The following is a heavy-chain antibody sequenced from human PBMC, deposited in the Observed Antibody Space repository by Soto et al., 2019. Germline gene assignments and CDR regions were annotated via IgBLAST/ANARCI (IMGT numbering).Heavy chain of an antibody. CDR2: ISAYNGNT. CDR1: GDTFSSFG. D-gene: IGHD3-10*01. CDR3: ARDQESITDRILQY. V-gene: IGHV1-18*01. J-gene: IGHJ4*02. Sequence: ASVKVSCKASGDTFSSFGFSWVRQAPGQGLEWLGWISAYNGNTHYAQKVRDRVTLTTDTSTNTAYMELRSLTSDDTAVYYCARDQESITDRILQYWGQGTRVTVSA.